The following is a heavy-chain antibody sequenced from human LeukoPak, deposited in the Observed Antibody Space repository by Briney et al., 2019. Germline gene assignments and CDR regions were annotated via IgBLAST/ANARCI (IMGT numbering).Heavy chain of an antibody. CDR3: ARDVAGYYFDY. D-gene: IGHD3-10*01. Sequence: GGSLRLSCAASEFTFNSYSMHWVRQAPGKGLEWVSSISGISTYIYYADSVKGRFTISRDNAKNSLYLQMNSLRAEDTAVYYCARDVAGYYFDYWGQGALVTVSS. V-gene: IGHV3-21*01. CDR2: ISGISTYI. CDR1: EFTFNSYS. J-gene: IGHJ4*02.